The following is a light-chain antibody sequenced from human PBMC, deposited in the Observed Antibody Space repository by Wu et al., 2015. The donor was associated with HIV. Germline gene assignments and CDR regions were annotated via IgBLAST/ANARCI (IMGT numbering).Light chain of an antibody. CDR1: QSVDSTY. J-gene: IGKJ1*01. Sequence: EIVLTQSPGTLSLFPGERATLPCRASQSVDSTYLAWYQQKFGQAPRLLIYGASSRATGIPDRFRGSGSGTDFTLTISRLEREDSAVYYCQTMWTFGQGTKVEIK. V-gene: IGKV3-20*01. CDR3: QTMWT. CDR2: GAS.